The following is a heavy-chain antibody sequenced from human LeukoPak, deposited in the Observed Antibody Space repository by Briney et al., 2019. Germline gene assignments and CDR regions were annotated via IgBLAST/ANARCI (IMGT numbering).Heavy chain of an antibody. CDR2: IYYSGST. CDR3: ASLYSGSYYEGYAFDI. CDR1: GGSISSYY. Sequence: SETLSLTCTVSGGSISSYYWSWIRQPPGKGLEWIGYIYYSGSTNYNPSLKSRVTISVDTSKNQFSLKLSSVTAADTAVYYCASLYSGSYYEGYAFDIWGQGTMVTVSS. D-gene: IGHD1-26*01. J-gene: IGHJ3*02. V-gene: IGHV4-59*12.